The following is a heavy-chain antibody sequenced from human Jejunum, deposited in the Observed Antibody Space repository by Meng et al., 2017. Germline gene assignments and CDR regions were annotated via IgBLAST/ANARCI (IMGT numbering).Heavy chain of an antibody. J-gene: IGHJ4*02. Sequence: QVQLQVCEPGIREPAGTLSLPCGGSGCSISSSDWWSWVRQPPGKGLEWIGQIHHSGSTNYNPSLKSRVTISVDKSKNQFSLKLGSVTAADTAVYYCARGELLWDYWGQGTLVTVSS. CDR3: ARGELLWDY. D-gene: IGHD2-2*01. V-gene: IGHV4-4*02. CDR1: GCSISSSDW. CDR2: IHHSGST.